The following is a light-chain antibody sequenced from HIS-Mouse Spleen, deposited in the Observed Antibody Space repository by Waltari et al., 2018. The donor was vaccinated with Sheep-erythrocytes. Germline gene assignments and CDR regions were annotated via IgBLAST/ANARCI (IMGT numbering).Light chain of an antibody. CDR1: KLGDKY. CDR3: QAWDSSTVV. V-gene: IGLV3-1*01. Sequence: SYELTQPPSVSVSPGQTASITCSGEKLGDKYACWYQQKPGHSPVRVIYQDSKRPSGIPARFSGSNSGNTATLTISGTQAMDEADYYCQAWDSSTVVFGGGTKLTVL. CDR2: QDS. J-gene: IGLJ2*01.